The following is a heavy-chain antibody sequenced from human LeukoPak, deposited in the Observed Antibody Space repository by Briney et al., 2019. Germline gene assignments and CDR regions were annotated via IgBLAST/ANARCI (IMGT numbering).Heavy chain of an antibody. Sequence: PSETLSLTCTVSGGSISSSSYYWGWIRQPPGKGLVWIGSIYYSGSTYYNPSLKSRVTISVDTSKNQFSLKLSSVTAADTAVYYCARQLFRQWPEYFQHWGQGTLVTVSS. V-gene: IGHV4-39*01. CDR3: ARQLFRQWPEYFQH. CDR2: IYYSGST. D-gene: IGHD6-19*01. CDR1: GGSISSSSYY. J-gene: IGHJ1*01.